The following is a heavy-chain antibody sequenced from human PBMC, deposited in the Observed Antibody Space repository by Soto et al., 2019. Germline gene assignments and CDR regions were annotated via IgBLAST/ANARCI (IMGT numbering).Heavy chain of an antibody. V-gene: IGHV1-46*01. D-gene: IGHD3-22*01. CDR2: INPSGGST. Sequence: GTSVEVSWEACGEGFTSSYRRWVRQAPGQGLEWMGIINPSGGSTSYAQKFQGRVTITTDTSASTAYMELSSLRSEDTAVYYCARESGYPLDYWGQGTLVTVSS. J-gene: IGHJ4*02. CDR3: ARESGYPLDY. CDR1: GEGFTSSY.